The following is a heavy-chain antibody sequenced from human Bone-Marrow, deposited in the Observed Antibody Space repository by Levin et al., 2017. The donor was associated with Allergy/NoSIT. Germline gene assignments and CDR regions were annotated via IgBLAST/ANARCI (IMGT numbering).Heavy chain of an antibody. CDR1: GYTFTGYY. J-gene: IGHJ6*02. CDR2: INPNSGGT. V-gene: IGHV1-2*02. D-gene: IGHD2-2*01. CDR3: ARVYCSSTSCYPRGYYYYGMDV. Sequence: ASVKVSCKASGYTFTGYYMHWVRQAPGQGLEWMGWINPNSGGTNYAQKFQGRVTMTRDTSISTAYMELSRLRSDDTAVYYCARVYCSSTSCYPRGYYYYGMDVWGQGTTVTVSS.